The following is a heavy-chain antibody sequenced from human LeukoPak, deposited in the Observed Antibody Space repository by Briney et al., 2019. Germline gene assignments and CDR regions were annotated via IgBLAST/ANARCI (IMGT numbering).Heavy chain of an antibody. CDR3: AQRPRVYQAFDH. J-gene: IGHJ4*02. D-gene: IGHD5/OR15-5a*01. Sequence: GGSLRLSCAASGFTFSSYGMHWVRQAPGKGLEWVAFIRYDGSNKYYADSVKGRFTISRENAKNTLSLQMNTLRAEETAVYYCAQRPRVYQAFDHWGQGTLVTVSS. CDR1: GFTFSSYG. CDR2: IRYDGSNK. V-gene: IGHV3-30*02.